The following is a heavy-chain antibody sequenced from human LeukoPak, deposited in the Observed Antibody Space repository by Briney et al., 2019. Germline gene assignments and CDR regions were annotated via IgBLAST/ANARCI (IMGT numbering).Heavy chain of an antibody. CDR3: AKVGNNWDFDY. Sequence: GGSLRLSCEASGFTFSSYGMHWVRQAPGKGLEWVAVISYDGSNKYYADSVKGRFIISRDNSKNTLYLQMNSLRAEDTAVYYCAKVGNNWDFDYWGQGTLVTVSS. D-gene: IGHD1-1*01. V-gene: IGHV3-30*18. J-gene: IGHJ4*02. CDR1: GFTFSSYG. CDR2: ISYDGSNK.